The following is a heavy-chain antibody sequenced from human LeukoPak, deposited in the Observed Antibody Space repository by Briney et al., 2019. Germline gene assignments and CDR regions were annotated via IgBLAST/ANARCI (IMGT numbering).Heavy chain of an antibody. CDR3: ARQPLLWFGESRTARDY. D-gene: IGHD3-10*01. CDR2: IYPGDSDT. V-gene: IGHV5-51*01. CDR1: GYSFTSYW. Sequence: ESLKISCKGSGYSFTSYWIGWVRQMPGKGLEWMGIIYPGDSDTRYSPSFQGQVTISADKSISTAYLQWSSLKASDTAMYYCARQPLLWFGESRTARDYWGQGTLVTVSS. J-gene: IGHJ4*02.